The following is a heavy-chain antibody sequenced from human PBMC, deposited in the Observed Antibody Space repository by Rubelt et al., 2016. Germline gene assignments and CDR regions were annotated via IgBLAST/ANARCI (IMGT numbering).Heavy chain of an antibody. Sequence: GLEWMGGFDPEDGETIYAQKFQGRVTMTEATSTDTAYMELSSLRSEDTAVYYCATGIIRLKPFDYWGQGTLVTVSS. V-gene: IGHV1-24*01. J-gene: IGHJ4*02. CDR2: FDPEDGET. D-gene: IGHD2-15*01. CDR3: ATGIIRLKPFDY.